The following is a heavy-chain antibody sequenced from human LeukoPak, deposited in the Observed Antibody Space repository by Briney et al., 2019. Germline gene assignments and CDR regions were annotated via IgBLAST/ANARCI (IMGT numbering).Heavy chain of an antibody. CDR3: AKGRTGTWTWNYYYYGMDV. Sequence: GGSLRLSCAASGFTFSSYGMHWVRQAPGKGLEWVAVISYDGSNKYYADSVKGRFTISRDNSKNTLYPQMNSLRAEDTAVYHCAKGRTGTWTWNYYYYGMDVWGQGTTVTVSS. J-gene: IGHJ6*02. CDR1: GFTFSSYG. CDR2: ISYDGSNK. D-gene: IGHD1-1*01. V-gene: IGHV3-30*18.